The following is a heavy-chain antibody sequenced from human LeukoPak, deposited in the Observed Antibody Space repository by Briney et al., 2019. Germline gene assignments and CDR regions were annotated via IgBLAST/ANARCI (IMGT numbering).Heavy chain of an antibody. CDR2: ISYDGDNK. D-gene: IGHD3-3*01. CDR3: ARTYYDFWTGYYDY. Sequence: GGSLRLSCAVSGFTFSKYGVHWVRQAPGKGLEWVAVISYDGDNKYYGDSVKGRFTISRDNSKNTLYLQMSSLRAEDTAIYYCARTYYDFWTGYYDYWGQGTLVTVSS. J-gene: IGHJ4*02. V-gene: IGHV3-30*03. CDR1: GFTFSKYG.